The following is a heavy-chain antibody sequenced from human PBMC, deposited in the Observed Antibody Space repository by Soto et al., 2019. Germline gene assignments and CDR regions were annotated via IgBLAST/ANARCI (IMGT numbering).Heavy chain of an antibody. CDR1: GGSISSGGYS. CDR2: IYHSGST. D-gene: IGHD6-19*01. Sequence: QLQLQESGSGLVKPSQTLSLTCAVSGGSISSGGYSWSWIRQPPGKGLEWIGYIYHSGSTYYNPSLKRRVTISVDRSKNQFSLTLSSVTAADTAVYYCARAGGLGAVAVDYWCQGTLVTVSS. CDR3: ARAGGLGAVAVDY. V-gene: IGHV4-30-2*01. J-gene: IGHJ4*02.